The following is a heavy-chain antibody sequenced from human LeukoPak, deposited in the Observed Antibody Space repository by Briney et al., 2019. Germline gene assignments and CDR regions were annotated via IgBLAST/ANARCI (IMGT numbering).Heavy chain of an antibody. J-gene: IGHJ4*02. V-gene: IGHV1-18*01. Sequence: ASVKVSCEATGYTFTSKGISLVRQAPGQGLEWMGWISAYNGNTNYAQKLQGRVTMTTDTSTSTAYMELRSLRSDDTAVYYCASSYYYDSSAYPDVYYWGQGTLVTVSS. CDR1: GYTFTSKG. D-gene: IGHD3-22*01. CDR2: ISAYNGNT. CDR3: ASSYYYDSSAYPDVYY.